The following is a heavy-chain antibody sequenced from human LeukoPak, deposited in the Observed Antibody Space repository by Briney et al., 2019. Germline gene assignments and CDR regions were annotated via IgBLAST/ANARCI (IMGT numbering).Heavy chain of an antibody. CDR3: AKGSYYDSSGYLNY. CDR2: ISGSGGST. D-gene: IGHD3-22*01. CDR1: GFTFSSYA. V-gene: IGHV3-23*01. J-gene: IGHJ4*02. Sequence: GGSLRLSCAASGFTFSSYAMSWVRQAPGKGLEWVSAISGSGGSTYYADSVKGRFTISRDNSKNTLYLQMNSLRAEDTAVYYCAKGSYYDSSGYLNYWGQGTLVTVSS.